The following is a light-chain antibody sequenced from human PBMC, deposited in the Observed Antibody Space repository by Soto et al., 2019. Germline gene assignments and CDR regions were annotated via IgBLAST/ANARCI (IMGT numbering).Light chain of an antibody. Sequence: EIVLTQSPATLSLSPGERATLSCRASQSISSHLAWYQQKPGQAPRLLMYDASNRATGIPARFSGSGSGTDFTLTISSLEPEDFAVYYCHQRSNWPLTFGGGTKVEIK. CDR1: QSISSH. V-gene: IGKV3-11*01. CDR2: DAS. J-gene: IGKJ4*01. CDR3: HQRSNWPLT.